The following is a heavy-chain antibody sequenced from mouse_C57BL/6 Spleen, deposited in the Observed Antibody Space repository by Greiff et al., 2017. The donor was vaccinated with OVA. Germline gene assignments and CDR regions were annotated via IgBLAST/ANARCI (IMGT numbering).Heavy chain of an antibody. CDR1: GYTFTSYW. V-gene: IGHV1-74*01. D-gene: IGHD2-1*01. Sequence: QVQLQQPGAELVKPGASVKVSCKASGYTFTSYWMHWVKQRPGQGLEWIGRIHPSDSDTNYNQKFKGKATLTVAKYSSTAYMQLSSLTSEDSAVYYCASYGNYDSFAYWGQGTLVTVSA. CDR3: ASYGNYDSFAY. CDR2: IHPSDSDT. J-gene: IGHJ3*01.